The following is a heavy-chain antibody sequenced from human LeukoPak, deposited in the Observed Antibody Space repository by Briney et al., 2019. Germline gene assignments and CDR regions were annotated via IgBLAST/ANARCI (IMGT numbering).Heavy chain of an antibody. J-gene: IGHJ5*02. D-gene: IGHD1-7*01. V-gene: IGHV1-2*02. CDR1: GYTFTGYY. Sequence: GASVKVSCKASGYTFTGYYMHWVRQAPGQGLEWMGWTNPNSGGTNYAQKFQGRVTMTRDTSISTAYMELSRLRSDDTAVYYCARARYLTGTTPPNWFDPWGQGTLVIVSS. CDR3: ARARYLTGTTPPNWFDP. CDR2: TNPNSGGT.